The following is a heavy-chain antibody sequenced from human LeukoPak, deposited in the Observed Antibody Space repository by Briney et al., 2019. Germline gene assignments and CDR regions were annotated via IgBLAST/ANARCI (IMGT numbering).Heavy chain of an antibody. D-gene: IGHD5-18*01. CDR2: ISGSGGST. Sequence: GGSLRLSCEASGFTFSSYAMSWVRQAPGKGLEWVSPISGSGGSTYYADSVKGRFTISRDNSKNTLYLQMNSLRAEDTAVYYCAKDQKSGVDTAMASWGQGTLVTVSS. J-gene: IGHJ4*02. CDR1: GFTFSSYA. V-gene: IGHV3-23*01. CDR3: AKDQKSGVDTAMAS.